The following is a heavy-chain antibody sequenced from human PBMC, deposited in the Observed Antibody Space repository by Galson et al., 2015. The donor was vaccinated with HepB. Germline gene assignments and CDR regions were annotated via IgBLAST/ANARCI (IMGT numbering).Heavy chain of an antibody. CDR3: ARDFPGNYDFWSGYYNYYYYGMDV. CDR1: GFTFSSYW. D-gene: IGHD3-3*01. CDR2: INSDGSST. Sequence: SLRLSCAASGFTFSSYWMHWVRQAPGKGLVWVSRINSDGSSTSYADSVKGRFTISRDNAKNTLYLQMNSLRAEDTAVYYCARDFPGNYDFWSGYYNYYYYGMDVWGQGTTVTVSS. J-gene: IGHJ6*02. V-gene: IGHV3-74*01.